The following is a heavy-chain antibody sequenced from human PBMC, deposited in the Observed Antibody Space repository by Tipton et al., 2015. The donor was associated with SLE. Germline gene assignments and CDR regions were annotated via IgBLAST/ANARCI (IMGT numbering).Heavy chain of an antibody. Sequence: TLSLTCTVSGGSVSAGRFYWSWLRQLPGKGLEWIGFISYTETTYYNPSLKSRVTISIDRSKNQFSLRLNSVTAADTAIYYCVGYCSSTGCRSPYSYYYMDVWGNKGTTVTVSS. V-gene: IGHV4-31*03. CDR3: VGYCSSTGCRSPYSYYYMDV. J-gene: IGHJ6*03. D-gene: IGHD2-2*03. CDR2: ISYTETT. CDR1: GGSVSAGRFY.